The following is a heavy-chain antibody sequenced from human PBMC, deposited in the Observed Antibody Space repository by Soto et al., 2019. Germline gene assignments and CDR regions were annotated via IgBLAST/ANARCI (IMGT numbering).Heavy chain of an antibody. Sequence: GGSLRLSCAASGFNFGAYSMNWVRQAPGKGLEWISYISGSGSPITYADSVKGRFTISRDNAKDSLFLQMNSLRDEDTAVYHCARDREFAFDVWGQGTMVTVSS. J-gene: IGHJ3*01. CDR2: ISGSGSPI. V-gene: IGHV3-48*02. CDR3: ARDREFAFDV. CDR1: GFNFGAYS.